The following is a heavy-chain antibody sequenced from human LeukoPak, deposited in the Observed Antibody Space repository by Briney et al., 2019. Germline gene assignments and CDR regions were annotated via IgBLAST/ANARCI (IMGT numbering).Heavy chain of an antibody. J-gene: IGHJ4*02. V-gene: IGHV3-30*18. D-gene: IGHD3-3*01. CDR1: GFTFSSYG. CDR2: ISYDGSNK. CDR3: AKDVDDSVFHFDY. Sequence: GGSLRLSCAASGFTFSSYGMHWVRQAPGKGLEWVAVISYDGSNKYYADSVKGRFTISRDISKNTLYLQMNSLRAEDTAVYYCAKDVDDSVFHFDYWGQGTLVTVSS.